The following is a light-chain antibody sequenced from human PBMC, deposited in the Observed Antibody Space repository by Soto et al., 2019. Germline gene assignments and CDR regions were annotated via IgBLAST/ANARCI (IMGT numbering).Light chain of an antibody. V-gene: IGKV1-9*01. J-gene: IGKJ3*01. CDR3: QQLKSYPFT. Sequence: IQLTQSPSSLSASVGDRVTITCRASQGISSYLAWYQQKPGKAPKLLIYAASTLQSGVPSRFSGSGSGTDCTLTISSLQPEDFATYYCQQLKSYPFTFGPGTKVDIK. CDR2: AAS. CDR1: QGISSY.